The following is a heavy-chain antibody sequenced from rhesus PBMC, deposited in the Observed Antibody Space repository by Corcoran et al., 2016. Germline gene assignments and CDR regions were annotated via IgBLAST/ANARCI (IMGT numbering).Heavy chain of an antibody. J-gene: IGHJ5-2*02. CDR2: VTTSGNN. CDR3: ARDKEGSLDL. Sequence: QVQLQESGPGLVKPPETLSLTCAVSGVSLSGYWWVWFRQPPGKGVEWIGLVTTSGNNYLHADLKSRVTLSVDTYKNKVFLKLSPVTVADTAVYYCARDKEGSLDLWGRGVLVTVSS. CDR1: GVSLSGYW. V-gene: IGHV4S14*01.